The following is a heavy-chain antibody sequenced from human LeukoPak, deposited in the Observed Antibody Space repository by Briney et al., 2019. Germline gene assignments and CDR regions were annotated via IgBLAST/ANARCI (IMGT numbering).Heavy chain of an antibody. CDR3: ARHGWGYYLDY. J-gene: IGHJ4*02. V-gene: IGHV4-34*01. Sequence: SETLSLTCAVYGGSFSGYYWSWIRQPPGKGLEWIGEINHSGSTNYNPSLKSRVTISVDTSKNQFSLKLSSVTAADTAVYYCARHGWGYYLDYWGQGTLVTVSS. CDR1: GGSFSGYY. D-gene: IGHD7-27*01. CDR2: INHSGST.